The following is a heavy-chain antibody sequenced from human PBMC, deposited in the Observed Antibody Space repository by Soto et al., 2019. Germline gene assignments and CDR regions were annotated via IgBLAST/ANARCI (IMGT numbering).Heavy chain of an antibody. Sequence: PSETLSLTCAVYGGSFSGYYWSWIRQPPGKGLEWIGEINHSGSTNYNPSLKSRVTISVDTSKNQFSLKLSSVTAADTAVYYCARVVAVAGQDYWGQGTLVTVSS. CDR2: INHSGST. J-gene: IGHJ4*02. D-gene: IGHD6-19*01. CDR3: ARVVAVAGQDY. CDR1: GGSFSGYY. V-gene: IGHV4-34*01.